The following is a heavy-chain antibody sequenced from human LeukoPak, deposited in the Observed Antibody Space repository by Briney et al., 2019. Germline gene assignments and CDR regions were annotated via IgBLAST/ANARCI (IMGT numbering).Heavy chain of an antibody. D-gene: IGHD3-22*01. V-gene: IGHV3-30*04. CDR2: ISYDGSNK. CDR1: GFTFSSYA. CDR3: ARDWGSSGYYPIDY. J-gene: IGHJ4*02. Sequence: QPGGSLRLSCAASGFTFSSYAMHWVRQAPGKGLEWVAVISYDGSNKYYADSVKGRFTISRDNAKNSLYLQMNSLRAEDTAVYYCARDWGSSGYYPIDYWGQGTLVTVSS.